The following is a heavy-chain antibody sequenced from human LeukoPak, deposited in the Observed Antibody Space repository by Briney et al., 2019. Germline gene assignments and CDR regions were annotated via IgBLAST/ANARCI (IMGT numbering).Heavy chain of an antibody. CDR3: ATAYSGSYFDY. CDR2: FDPEYGET. CDR1: GYTLTELS. Sequence: GASVKVSCKVSGYTLTELSMHWVRQAPGKGLEWMGGFDPEYGETIYAQKFQGRVTMTEDTSTATAYMELSSLRSEDSAVYYSATAYSGSYFDYWGQGTLVTVSS. J-gene: IGHJ4*02. D-gene: IGHD1-26*01. V-gene: IGHV1-24*01.